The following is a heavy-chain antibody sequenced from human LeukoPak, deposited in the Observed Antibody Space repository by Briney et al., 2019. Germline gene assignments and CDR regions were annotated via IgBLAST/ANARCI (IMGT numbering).Heavy chain of an antibody. J-gene: IGHJ6*03. CDR3: ARGGIEMATIKSYYYYYMDV. CDR2: ISSSSSYI. CDR1: GFTFSSYS. D-gene: IGHD5-24*01. Sequence: GGSLRLSCAASGFTFSSYSMNWVRQAPGKGLEWVSSISSSSSYIYYADSVKGRFTISRDNAKNSLYLQMNSLRAEDTAVYYCARGGIEMATIKSYYYYYMDVWGKGTTVTVSS. V-gene: IGHV3-21*01.